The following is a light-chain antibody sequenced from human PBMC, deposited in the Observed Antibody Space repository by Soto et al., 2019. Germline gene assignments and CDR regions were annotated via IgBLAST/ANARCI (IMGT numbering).Light chain of an antibody. CDR2: EVT. J-gene: IGLJ2*01. Sequence: QSALTQPASVPGSPGQSITISCTGTSSDIGTYDYVSWYQHHPGKAPKLMIYEVTNRPSGVSDRFSGSKSGKTASLTISGLQAEDEADYYCSSYTTTTTPVVFGGGTKLTVL. CDR1: SSDIGTYDY. CDR3: SSYTTTTTPVV. V-gene: IGLV2-14*01.